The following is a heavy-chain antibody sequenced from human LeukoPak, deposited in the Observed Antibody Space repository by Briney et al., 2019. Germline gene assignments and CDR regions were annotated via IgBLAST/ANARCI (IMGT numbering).Heavy chain of an antibody. CDR1: GGTSSSYA. J-gene: IGHJ3*02. CDR3: AREDSGYDFSDAFDI. CDR2: IIPIFGTA. Sequence: SVKVSCKASGGTSSSYAISWVRQAPGQGLEWMGGIIPIFGTANYAQKFQGRVTITADESTSTAYMELSSLRSEDTAVYYCAREDSGYDFSDAFDIWGQGTMVTVSS. V-gene: IGHV1-69*13. D-gene: IGHD5-12*01.